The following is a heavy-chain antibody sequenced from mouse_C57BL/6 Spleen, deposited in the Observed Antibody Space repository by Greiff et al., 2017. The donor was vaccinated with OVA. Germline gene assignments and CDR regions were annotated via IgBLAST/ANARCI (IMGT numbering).Heavy chain of an antibody. D-gene: IGHD1-1*01. CDR3: ARSGYGSPHYFDY. V-gene: IGHV1-69*01. CDR2: IDPSDSYT. J-gene: IGHJ2*01. Sequence: QVQLQQPGAELVMPGASVKLSCKASGYTFTSYWMHWVKQRPGQGLEWIGEIDPSDSYTNYNQKFKCKSTLTVDKSSSTAYMQLSSLTSEDSAVYYCARSGYGSPHYFDYWGQGTTLTVSS. CDR1: GYTFTSYW.